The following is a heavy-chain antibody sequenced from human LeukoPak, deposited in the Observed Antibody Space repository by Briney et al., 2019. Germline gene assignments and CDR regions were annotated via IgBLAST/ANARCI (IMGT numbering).Heavy chain of an antibody. CDR3: ARDSTLAN. Sequence: GRSLRLSCAASGFTFSSHWMSWVRQAPGKGLEWVAKIKQDGSEKYYVDSVKGRFTISRDNAENSLYLQMTSLRAEDTAVYYCARDSTLANWGQGILVTVSS. CDR1: GFTFSSHW. D-gene: IGHD6-13*01. CDR2: IKQDGSEK. V-gene: IGHV3-7*01. J-gene: IGHJ4*02.